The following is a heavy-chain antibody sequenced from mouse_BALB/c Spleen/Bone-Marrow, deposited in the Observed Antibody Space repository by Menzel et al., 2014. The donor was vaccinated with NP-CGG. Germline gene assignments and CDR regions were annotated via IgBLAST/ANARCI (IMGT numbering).Heavy chain of an antibody. CDR1: GFTFSDYY. CDR3: ASPGTY. J-gene: IGHJ3*01. D-gene: IGHD4-1*01. Sequence: EVNLVDSGGGLVQPGGSLKLSCATSGFTFSDYYMYWVRQTPEKRLEWVAYISNGGGSSTYYPDTVKGRSTISRDNAKNTLYLQMSRLKSEDTAMYYCASPGTYWGQGTLVTVSA. CDR2: ISNGGGSST. V-gene: IGHV5-12*02.